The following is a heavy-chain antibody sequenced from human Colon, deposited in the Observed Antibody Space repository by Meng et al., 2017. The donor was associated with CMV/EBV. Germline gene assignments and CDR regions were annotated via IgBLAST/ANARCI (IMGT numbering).Heavy chain of an antibody. J-gene: IGHJ4*02. CDR1: GFTFSSYW. CDR3: ARAVYFPLFHFNS. Sequence: GESLKISCAASGFTFSSYWMSWVRQAPGKGLEWVANIKQDGSETSYVDSVKGRFTISRDNGKNSLFLHMNSLRAEDTAVYYCARAVYFPLFHFNSWGQGTLVTVSS. D-gene: IGHD2/OR15-2a*01. CDR2: IKQDGSET. V-gene: IGHV3-7*01.